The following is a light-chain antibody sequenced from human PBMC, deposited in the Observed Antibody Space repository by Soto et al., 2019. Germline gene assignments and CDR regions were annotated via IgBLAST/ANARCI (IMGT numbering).Light chain of an antibody. CDR1: QSVSSN. CDR2: GAS. J-gene: IGKJ1*01. V-gene: IGKV3-15*01. CDR3: QHYNNWPRT. Sequence: EIVMTQSPATLSVSPGERATLSCRASQSVSSNLAWYQQKPGQAPRLLIYGASTRATGIPARFSGSGSGTEFTLTISRLQSEDFAVYYCQHYNNWPRTFGQGTKVE.